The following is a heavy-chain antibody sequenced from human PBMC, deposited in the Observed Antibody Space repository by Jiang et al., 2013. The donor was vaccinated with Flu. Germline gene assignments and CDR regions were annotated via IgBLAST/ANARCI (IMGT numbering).Heavy chain of an antibody. V-gene: IGHV4-59*01. Sequence: GPGLVKPSETLSLTCTVSGGSISSYYWSWIRQPPGKGLEWIGNIYYSGNTNYNPSLKSRVTISPDTSKNQFSLKLTSVTAADTAVYFCAGGVASDYYYYGLDVWGQGTTVTVS. D-gene: IGHD5-12*01. CDR3: AGGVASDYYYYGLDV. CDR2: IYYSGNT. CDR1: GGSISSYY. J-gene: IGHJ6*02.